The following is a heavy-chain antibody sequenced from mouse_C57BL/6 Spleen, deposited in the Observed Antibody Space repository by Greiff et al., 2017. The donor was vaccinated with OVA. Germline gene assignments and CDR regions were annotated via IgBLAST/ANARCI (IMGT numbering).Heavy chain of an antibody. J-gene: IGHJ1*03. V-gene: IGHV5-16*01. CDR3: AREGLRLYWYFDV. D-gene: IGHD2-4*01. CDR2: INYDGSNT. Sequence: VQLKESEGGLVQPGSSMKLSCTASGFTFSDYYMAWVRQVPEKGLEWVANINYDGSNTYYLDSLKSRFIISRDNAKNILYLQMSSLKLEDTATYYCAREGLRLYWYFDVWGTGTTVTVSS. CDR1: GFTFSDYY.